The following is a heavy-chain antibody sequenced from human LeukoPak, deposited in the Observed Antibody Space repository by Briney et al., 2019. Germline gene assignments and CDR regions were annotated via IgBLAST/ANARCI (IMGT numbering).Heavy chain of an antibody. CDR1: GFTLSNFA. CDR3: AKDRRIAAAGNYFDY. V-gene: IGHV3-23*01. D-gene: IGHD6-13*01. J-gene: IGHJ4*02. Sequence: GGSLRLSCAASGFTLSNFAMGWVRQAPGKGLQWVSLISANGGDTYYADSVKGRFTISTDNSKNTLYLQMNSLRAEDTAVYYCAKDRRIAAAGNYFDYWGQGTLVTVSS. CDR2: ISANGGDT.